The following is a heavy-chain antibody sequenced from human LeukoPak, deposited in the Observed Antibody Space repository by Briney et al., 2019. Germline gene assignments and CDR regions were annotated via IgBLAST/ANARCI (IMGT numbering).Heavy chain of an antibody. CDR1: GGSISSGGYY. Sequence: PSETLSLTCTVSGGSISSGGYYWSWIRQPPGKGLEWIGEINHSGSTNYNPSLKSRVTISVDTSKNQFSLKLSSVTAADTAVYYCARGRSMSWYSSGWLDYWGQGTLVTVSS. D-gene: IGHD6-19*01. V-gene: IGHV4-39*07. J-gene: IGHJ4*02. CDR2: INHSGST. CDR3: ARGRSMSWYSSGWLDY.